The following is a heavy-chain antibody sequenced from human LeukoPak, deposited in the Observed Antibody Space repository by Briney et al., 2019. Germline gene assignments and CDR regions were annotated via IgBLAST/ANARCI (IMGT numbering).Heavy chain of an antibody. Sequence: GGSLRLSCAASGFTFSSYWMHWVRQGPGKGLVWVSRINTDGSTTKYADSVKGRFTISRDNAKNTLYLQMNSLRAKDTAVYYCTREVITFDPWGQGTPVIVSS. D-gene: IGHD2-21*01. CDR3: TREVITFDP. V-gene: IGHV3-74*03. CDR2: INTDGSTT. CDR1: GFTFSSYW. J-gene: IGHJ5*02.